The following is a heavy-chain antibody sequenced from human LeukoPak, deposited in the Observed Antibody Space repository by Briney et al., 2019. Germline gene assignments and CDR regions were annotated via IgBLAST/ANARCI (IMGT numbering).Heavy chain of an antibody. Sequence: GASVKVSCKASGYTFTGYYMHWVRQAPGQGLEWMGWINPNSGGTNYAQKFQGRVTMTRDTSISTAYMELSRLRSDDTAGYYCGRENFASETYYCDYWGQGTQVTVSS. CDR2: INPNSGGT. D-gene: IGHD3-10*01. CDR3: GRENFASETYYCDY. CDR1: GYTFTGYY. V-gene: IGHV1-2*02. J-gene: IGHJ4*02.